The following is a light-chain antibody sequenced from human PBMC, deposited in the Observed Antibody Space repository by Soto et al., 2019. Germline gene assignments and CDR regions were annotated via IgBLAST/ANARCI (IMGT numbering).Light chain of an antibody. J-gene: IGKJ1*01. CDR1: QTTNNY. CDR2: GAS. V-gene: IGKV1-9*01. CDR3: QQLITYPQT. Sequence: DLQMTQSPSSLSASVGDRVTITCRASQTTNNYLNWYQQKPGKAPKLLIYGASTLQSGVPSRFSGSGSGTEFALAISSLQPEDFATYYCQQLITYPQTFGQGTKVEIK.